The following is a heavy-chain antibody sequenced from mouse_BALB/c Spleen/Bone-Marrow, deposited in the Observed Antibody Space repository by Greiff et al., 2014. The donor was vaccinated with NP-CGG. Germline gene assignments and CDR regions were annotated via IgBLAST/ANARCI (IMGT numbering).Heavy chain of an antibody. D-gene: IGHD1-2*01. CDR1: GYSFTGHY. J-gene: IGHJ4*01. CDR2: VNPNNGGT. CDR3: HYYGYGGAMDY. Sequence: VQLKQSGPDLVKPGASVKISCKASGYSFTGHYMHWVKQSLGKSLEWIGRVNPNNGGTSFNQKFKGKAIFTVDKSSSAAYMELRSLTSEDSAVYYCHYYGYGGAMDYWGQGTSVTVSA. V-gene: IGHV1-26*01.